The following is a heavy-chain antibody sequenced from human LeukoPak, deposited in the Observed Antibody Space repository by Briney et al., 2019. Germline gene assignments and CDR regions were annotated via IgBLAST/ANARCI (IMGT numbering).Heavy chain of an antibody. Sequence: ASVKVSCKASGYTFTGYYMHWVRQAPGQGLEWMGWINPNSGGTNYAQKLQGRVTMTRDTSISTAYMELSRLRSDDTAVYYCARGRYYYDSGAYYFDYWGQGTLVTVSS. V-gene: IGHV1-2*02. D-gene: IGHD3-10*01. J-gene: IGHJ4*02. CDR2: INPNSGGT. CDR1: GYTFTGYY. CDR3: ARGRYYYDSGAYYFDY.